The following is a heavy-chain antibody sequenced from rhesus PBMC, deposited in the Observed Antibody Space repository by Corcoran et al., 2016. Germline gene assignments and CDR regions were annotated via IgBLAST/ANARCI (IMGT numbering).Heavy chain of an antibody. Sequence: GQLQASGPGLVKPSETLPLPCAVSGAYISSTSWNWIRQPPGKGLAWIGYIDGGSCSTSYNPALKSRVTMSKDTSKNQFSLKLSSVTAADTSVYYCARDHYYSCSYYIDYWGQGVLVTVSS. J-gene: IGHJ4*01. D-gene: IGHD3-16*01. V-gene: IGHV4-147*01. CDR1: GAYISSTS. CDR2: IDGGSCST. CDR3: ARDHYYSCSYYIDY.